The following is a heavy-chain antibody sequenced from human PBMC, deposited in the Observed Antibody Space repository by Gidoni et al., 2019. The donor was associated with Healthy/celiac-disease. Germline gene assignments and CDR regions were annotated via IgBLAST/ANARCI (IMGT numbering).Heavy chain of an antibody. CDR3: AKMGGAIVVVVAATIDWYFDL. CDR2: ISGSGGST. V-gene: IGHV3-23*01. CDR1: GFTFSSYA. D-gene: IGHD2-15*01. J-gene: IGHJ2*01. Sequence: EVQLLESGGGLVQPGGSLRLSCAASGFTFSSYAMSWVRQAPGKGLEWVSAISGSGGSTYYADSVKGRFTISRDNSKNTLYLQMNSLRAEDTAVYYCAKMGGAIVVVVAATIDWYFDLWGRGTLVTVSS.